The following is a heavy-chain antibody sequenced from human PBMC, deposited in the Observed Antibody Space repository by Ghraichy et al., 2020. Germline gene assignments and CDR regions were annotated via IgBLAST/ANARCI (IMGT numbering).Heavy chain of an antibody. CDR2: IKQDGSEK. D-gene: IGHD3-3*01. CDR3: ARDRHYDFWSGPIGAFDI. V-gene: IGHV3-7*01. Sequence: GGSLRLSCAASGFTFSSYWMSWVRQAPGKGLEWVANIKQDGSEKYYVDSVKGRFTISRDNAKNSLYLQMNSLRAEDTAVYYCARDRHYDFWSGPIGAFDIWGQGTMVTVSS. CDR1: GFTFSSYW. J-gene: IGHJ3*02.